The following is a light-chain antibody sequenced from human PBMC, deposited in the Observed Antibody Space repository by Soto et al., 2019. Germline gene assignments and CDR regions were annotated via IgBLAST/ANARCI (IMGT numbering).Light chain of an antibody. CDR2: GAS. J-gene: IGKJ2*01. CDR3: QQYNNWPPYT. V-gene: IGKV3-15*01. Sequence: EIVMTQSPATRSVSLGERATLSCRASQSVSSNLAWYRQKPGQAPRLLIYGASTRATGIPARFSGSGSGTEFTLTISSLQSEDFALYYCQQYNNWPPYTFGQGTKLEIK. CDR1: QSVSSN.